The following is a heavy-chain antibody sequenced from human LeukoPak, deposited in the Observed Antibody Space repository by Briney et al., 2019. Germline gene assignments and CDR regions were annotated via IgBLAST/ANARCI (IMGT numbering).Heavy chain of an antibody. CDR1: GGSIIGYY. J-gene: IGHJ4*02. CDR2: IYYTGST. V-gene: IGHV4-59*01. Sequence: SEPLSLPCTVSGGSIIGYYWSWIRQPPGKGLEWIGYIYYTGSTNYNPSLKSRVTISVDTSKDQFSLNLRSVTAADTAVYYCARGPQLGMGGGYFDYWGQGTLVTVSS. CDR3: ARGPQLGMGGGYFDY. D-gene: IGHD7-27*01.